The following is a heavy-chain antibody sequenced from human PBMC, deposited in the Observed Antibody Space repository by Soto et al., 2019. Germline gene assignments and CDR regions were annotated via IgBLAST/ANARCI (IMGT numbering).Heavy chain of an antibody. CDR3: AKDGIAARLEGPYYYYYGMDV. Sequence: QVQLVESGGGVVQPGRSLRLSCAASGFTFSSYGMHWVRQAPGKGLEWVAVISYDGSNKYYADSVKGRFTISRDNSKNTLYLQMTSLRAEDTAVYYCAKDGIAARLEGPYYYYYGMDVWGQGTTVTVSS. J-gene: IGHJ6*02. V-gene: IGHV3-30*18. D-gene: IGHD6-6*01. CDR2: ISYDGSNK. CDR1: GFTFSSYG.